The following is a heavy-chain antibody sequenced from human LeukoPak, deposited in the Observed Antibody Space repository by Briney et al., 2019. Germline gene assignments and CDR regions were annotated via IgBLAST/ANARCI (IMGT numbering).Heavy chain of an antibody. J-gene: IGHJ4*02. CDR2: INHSGST. V-gene: IGHV4-34*01. CDR1: GGSFSGYY. D-gene: IGHD6-19*01. Sequence: PSETLSLTCAVYGGSFSGYYWSWIRQPPGKGLEWIGEINHSGSTNYNPSLKRRVTISVDTSKNQFSLKLSSVTAADTAVYYCARGGYEEGAVAGHIDYWGQGTLVTVSS. CDR3: ARGGYEEGAVAGHIDY.